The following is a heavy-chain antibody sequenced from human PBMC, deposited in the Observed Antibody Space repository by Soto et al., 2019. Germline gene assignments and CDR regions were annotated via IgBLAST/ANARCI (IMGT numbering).Heavy chain of an antibody. CDR2: INAGNGNT. Sequence: QVQLVQSGAEVKKPGASVKVSCKASGYTFTSYAMHWVRQAPGQRLEWMGWINAGNGNTKYSQKFQGRVTITRDTSASTAYMELSSLRSEDTAVYYCAKMRTKLVRGVIITSPYDYWGQGTLVTVSS. CDR3: AKMRTKLVRGVIITSPYDY. V-gene: IGHV1-3*01. J-gene: IGHJ4*02. CDR1: GYTFTSYA. D-gene: IGHD3-10*01.